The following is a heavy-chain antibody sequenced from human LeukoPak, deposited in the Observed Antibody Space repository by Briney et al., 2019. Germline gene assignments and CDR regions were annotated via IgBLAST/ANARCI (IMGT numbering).Heavy chain of an antibody. D-gene: IGHD3-3*01. V-gene: IGHV3-30*02. J-gene: IGHJ4*02. CDR1: GFTFSSYG. Sequence: AGGSLRLSCAASGFTFSSYGMHWVRQAPGKGLEWVAIIRYDGSNKYYADSVKGRFTISRDNSKNTLYLQMNSLRAEDTAVYYCAKDPAIFGVVHWGQGTLVTVSS. CDR3: AKDPAIFGVVH. CDR2: IRYDGSNK.